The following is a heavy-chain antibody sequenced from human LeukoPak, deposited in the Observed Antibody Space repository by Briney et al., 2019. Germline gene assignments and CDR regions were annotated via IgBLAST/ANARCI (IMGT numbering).Heavy chain of an antibody. CDR2: ISSSSTYI. V-gene: IGHV3-21*01. J-gene: IGHJ4*02. Sequence: GGSLRLSCAASGFIFSTYSMNWVRQAPGKGLEWVSSISSSSTYIYYADSLKGRFTISRDNAKNSLYLQMNSLRAEDTAVYYCARDSLTAAARRYYFDYWGQGTLVTVSS. CDR3: ARDSLTAAARRYYFDY. CDR1: GFIFSTYS. D-gene: IGHD6-13*01.